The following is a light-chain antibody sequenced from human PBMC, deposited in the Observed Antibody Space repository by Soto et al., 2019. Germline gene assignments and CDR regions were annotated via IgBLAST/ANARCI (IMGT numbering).Light chain of an antibody. CDR1: QSVSRN. J-gene: IGKJ5*01. Sequence: EIVMTQSPATLSVSPGERGTLPCRAIQSVSRNLAWYQQKPGQAPRLLISDASTRATGIPARFSGSGSGTEFTLTISSLHSEDFAVYYCQQYNNWPPEITFGQGTRLEI. V-gene: IGKV3-15*01. CDR2: DAS. CDR3: QQYNNWPPEIT.